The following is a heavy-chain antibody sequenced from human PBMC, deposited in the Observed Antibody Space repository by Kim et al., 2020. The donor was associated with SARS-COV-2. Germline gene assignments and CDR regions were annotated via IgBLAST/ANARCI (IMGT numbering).Heavy chain of an antibody. CDR2: ISWNSGSI. CDR1: GFTFDDYA. J-gene: IGHJ6*02. D-gene: IGHD3-9*01. V-gene: IGHV3-9*01. CDR3: AKENTDYDILTGRNYYGMDV. Sequence: GGSLRLSCAASGFTFDDYAMHWVRQAPGKGLEWVSGISWNSGSIGYADSVKGRFTISRDNAKNSLYLQMNSLRAEDTALYYCAKENTDYDILTGRNYYGMDVWGQGTTVTVSS.